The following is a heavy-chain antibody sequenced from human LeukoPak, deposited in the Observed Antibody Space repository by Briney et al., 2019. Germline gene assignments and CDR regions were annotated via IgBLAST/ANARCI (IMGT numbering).Heavy chain of an antibody. Sequence: GGSLRPSRAASGFTFNTHGTTWVRQPPGKGLEWVSAISSSDGATYYADSVKGRFTISRDNSKNTVYLQMSTLRAEDTAVYYCARDRGYWGQGTLVTVSS. CDR1: GFTFNTHG. J-gene: IGHJ4*02. CDR2: ISSSDGAT. CDR3: ARDRGY. V-gene: IGHV3-23*01.